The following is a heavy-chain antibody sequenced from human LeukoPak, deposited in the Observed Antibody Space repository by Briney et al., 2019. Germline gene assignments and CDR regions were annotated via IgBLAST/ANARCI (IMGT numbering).Heavy chain of an antibody. Sequence: GGSLRLSCAASGFTFSTYAMHWVRQAPGKGLEWVAVISHDGSNKHYADSVKGRFTISRDNSKNTMYLQMNGLRVEDTVVYYCARTYYYDSSGPDPDAFDIWGQGTMLTVSS. CDR3: ARTYYYDSSGPDPDAFDI. CDR2: ISHDGSNK. J-gene: IGHJ3*02. D-gene: IGHD3-22*01. V-gene: IGHV3-30-3*01. CDR1: GFTFSTYA.